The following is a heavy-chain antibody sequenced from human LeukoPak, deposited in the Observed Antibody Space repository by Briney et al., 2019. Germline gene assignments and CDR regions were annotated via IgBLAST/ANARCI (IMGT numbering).Heavy chain of an antibody. CDR3: AKVYSSSWYVFDY. V-gene: IGHV3-43*02. D-gene: IGHD6-13*01. J-gene: IGHJ4*02. Sequence: PAGSLRLSCAASGFTFSGFGMSWVRQAPGKGLEWVSLISGDGGSTYYADSVKGRFTISRDNSKNSLYLQMNSLRTEDTALYYCAKVYSSSWYVFDYWGQGTLVTVSS. CDR2: ISGDGGST. CDR1: GFTFSGFG.